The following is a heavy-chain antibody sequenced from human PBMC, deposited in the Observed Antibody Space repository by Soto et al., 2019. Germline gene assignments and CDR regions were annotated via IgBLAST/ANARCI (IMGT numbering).Heavy chain of an antibody. D-gene: IGHD3-10*01. V-gene: IGHV3-23*01. CDR1: GFTFSSYA. CDR3: ANPPHPRDGDDAFDI. Sequence: GGSLRLSFAAPGFTFSSYAMSWVRQAPGKGLEWVSAISGSGGSTYYADSVKGRFTISRDNSKNTLYLQMNSLRAEDTAVYYCANPPHPRDGDDAFDIWGQGTMVTVSS. J-gene: IGHJ3*02. CDR2: ISGSGGST.